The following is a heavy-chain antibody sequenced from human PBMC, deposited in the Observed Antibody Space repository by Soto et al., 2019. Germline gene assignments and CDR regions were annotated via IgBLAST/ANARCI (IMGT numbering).Heavy chain of an antibody. V-gene: IGHV4-39*01. D-gene: IGHD3-10*01. J-gene: IGHJ4*02. CDR2: FYYSGRT. CDR3: ARQVVDGTVAGSGTFDY. CDR1: GGSISSTSYY. Sequence: QLQLQESGTGLVKPSETLSLTCTVSGGSISSTSYYWVWIRQPPGKGLEWIGSFYYSGRTYYNPYLKSRVTISLDTSEHQFALKLTSVTAADTAVYYGARQVVDGTVAGSGTFDYWGQGTLVTVSS.